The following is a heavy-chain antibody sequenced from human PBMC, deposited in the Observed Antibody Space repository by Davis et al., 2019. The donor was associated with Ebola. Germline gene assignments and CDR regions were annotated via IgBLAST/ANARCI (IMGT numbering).Heavy chain of an antibody. V-gene: IGHV3-11*06. J-gene: IGHJ6*02. CDR3: AREAAARTALYFDGMDV. D-gene: IGHD6-13*01. CDR2: IRSSSSYT. Sequence: PGGSLRLSCVASGFTFSDYYMGWIRQAPGKGLEWVSYIRSSSSYTNYADSVKGRFTISRDDAKNSLYLQMNSLRAEDTAVYYCAREAAARTALYFDGMDVWGQGTTVTVSS. CDR1: GFTFSDYY.